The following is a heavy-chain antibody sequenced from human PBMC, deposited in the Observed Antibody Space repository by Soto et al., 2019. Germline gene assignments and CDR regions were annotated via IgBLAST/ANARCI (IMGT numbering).Heavy chain of an antibody. CDR2: ISSSRSYI. CDR3: ARMGSQRYYYYGMDV. Sequence: EVQLVESGGGLVKPGGSLRLSCAASGFTFSSYSMNWVRQAPGKGLEWVSSISSSRSYIYYADSVKGRFTISRDKAKNSLYLQMNSLRAEDTAVYYCARMGSQRYYYYGMDVWGQGTTVTVSS. J-gene: IGHJ6*02. CDR1: GFTFSSYS. V-gene: IGHV3-21*01. D-gene: IGHD6-25*01.